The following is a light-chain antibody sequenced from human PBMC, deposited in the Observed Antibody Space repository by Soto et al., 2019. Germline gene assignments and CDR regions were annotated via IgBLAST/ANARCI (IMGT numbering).Light chain of an antibody. CDR1: SSNIGSNY. CDR3: AAWDDSRSGSYV. Sequence: QSVLTQPPSASGTPGQRVTISCSGSSSNIGSNYVYWYQQLPGTAPKLLIYRNNQRPSGVPDRCSGSKSGASAAMAISGVGPEDEDDYYCAAWDDSRSGSYVFGTGTKLTVL. J-gene: IGLJ1*01. CDR2: RNN. V-gene: IGLV1-47*01.